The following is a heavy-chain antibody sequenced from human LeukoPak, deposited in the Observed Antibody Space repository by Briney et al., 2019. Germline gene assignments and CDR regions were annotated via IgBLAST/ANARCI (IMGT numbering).Heavy chain of an antibody. CDR3: ARESVGATTGAFDI. J-gene: IGHJ3*02. CDR2: IYYSGST. Sequence: PSETLSLTCTVSGGSISSYYWSWIRQPPGKGLEWIGYIYYSGSTNYNPSLKSRVTISVDTSKNQFSLKLTSVTAADTAVYYCARESVGATTGAFDIWGQGTMVTVSS. D-gene: IGHD1-26*01. V-gene: IGHV4-59*01. CDR1: GGSISSYY.